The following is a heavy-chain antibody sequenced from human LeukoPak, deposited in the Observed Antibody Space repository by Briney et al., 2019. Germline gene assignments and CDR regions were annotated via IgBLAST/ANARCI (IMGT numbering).Heavy chain of an antibody. CDR1: GFTFSSYS. J-gene: IGHJ4*02. CDR3: ARDERYCSSTSCPLTFDY. D-gene: IGHD2-2*01. CDR2: ISSSSSYI. Sequence: GGSLRLSCAASGFTFSSYSMNWVRQAPGKGLEWVSSISSSSSYIYYADSVKGRFTISRDNAKNSLYLQMNSLRAEDTAVYYCARDERYCSSTSCPLTFDYWGQGTLVTVSS. V-gene: IGHV3-21*01.